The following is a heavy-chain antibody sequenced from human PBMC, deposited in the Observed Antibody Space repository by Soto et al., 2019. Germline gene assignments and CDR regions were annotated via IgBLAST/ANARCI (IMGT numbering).Heavy chain of an antibody. J-gene: IGHJ4*02. CDR1: GGSISSSSYY. CDR3: ARQEGYRSSTRCYPAFDY. Sequence: QLQLQESGPGLVKPSETLSLTCTVSGGSISSSSYYWGWIRQPPGKGLEWIGSIYYSGSTYYNPSLNSRVTISVDTSKNQFSLMLSSVTAADTAVYYCARQEGYRSSTRCYPAFDYWGQGTLVTVSS. CDR2: IYYSGST. D-gene: IGHD2-2*01. V-gene: IGHV4-39*01.